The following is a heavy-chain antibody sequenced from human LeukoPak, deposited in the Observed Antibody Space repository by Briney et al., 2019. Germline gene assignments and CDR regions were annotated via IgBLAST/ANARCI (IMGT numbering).Heavy chain of an antibody. Sequence: ASVKVSCKASGYTFTTYYMHWVRQAPGQGLEWMGIINPSGGTTSYAQKFQGRVTMTGDTSTSTVYMELRSLRSEDTAVYYCARGAFDYSNYGMLDWFDPWGQGTLVTVSS. D-gene: IGHD4-11*01. CDR2: INPSGGTT. V-gene: IGHV1-46*01. CDR3: ARGAFDYSNYGMLDWFDP. J-gene: IGHJ5*02. CDR1: GYTFTTYY.